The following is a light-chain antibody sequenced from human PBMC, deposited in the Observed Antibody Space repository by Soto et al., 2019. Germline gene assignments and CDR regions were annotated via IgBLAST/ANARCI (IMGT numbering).Light chain of an antibody. Sequence: SSELTQPPSVSVAPGKTARITCGGNNIGTKSVHWYQQKPGQAPVLVIYYNSDRPSGIPERLSGSNSGNTATLTITRVDAGDEADYYCQVWDSSSDHVVFGGGTKLTVL. CDR3: QVWDSSSDHVV. J-gene: IGLJ2*01. V-gene: IGLV3-21*04. CDR2: YNS. CDR1: NIGTKS.